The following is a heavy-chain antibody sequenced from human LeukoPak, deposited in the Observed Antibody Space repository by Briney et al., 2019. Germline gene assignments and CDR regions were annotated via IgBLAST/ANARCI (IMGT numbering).Heavy chain of an antibody. CDR1: GGTFSSYA. Sequence: SVKVSCKASGGTFSSYAISWVRQAPGQGLEWMGGIIPIFGTANSAQKFQGRVTITADESTSTAYMELSSLRSEDTAVYYCARDPRRLALAAAGLFDPWGQGTLVTVSS. V-gene: IGHV1-69*13. CDR3: ARDPRRLALAAAGLFDP. CDR2: IIPIFGTA. J-gene: IGHJ5*02. D-gene: IGHD6-13*01.